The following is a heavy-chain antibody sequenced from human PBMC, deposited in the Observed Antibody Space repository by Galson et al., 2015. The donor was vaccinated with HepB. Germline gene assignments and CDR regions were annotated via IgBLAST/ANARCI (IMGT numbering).Heavy chain of an antibody. CDR3: ARDGTGTTFDP. Sequence: SVKVSCKASGYTFTSCGISWVRQAPGRGLEWMGWISGYNGDTNYTQKLQGRVTVTTDTSTSTAYMELRSLRSDDTAVYYCARDGTGTTFDPWGQGTLVTVSS. CDR1: GYTFTSCG. J-gene: IGHJ5*02. D-gene: IGHD1-1*01. CDR2: ISGYNGDT. V-gene: IGHV1-18*01.